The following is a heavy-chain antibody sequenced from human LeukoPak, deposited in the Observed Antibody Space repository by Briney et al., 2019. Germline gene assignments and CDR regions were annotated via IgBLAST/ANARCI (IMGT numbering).Heavy chain of an antibody. CDR1: GFTFSSYA. CDR3: ARDETGDDYYYYYMDV. CDR2: ISYDGSNK. J-gene: IGHJ6*03. V-gene: IGHV3-30-3*01. Sequence: GGSLRLSCAASGFTFSSYAMHWVRQAPGKGLEWVAVISYDGSNKYYADSVKGRFTISRDNSKNTLYLQMSSLRAEDTAVYYCARDETGDDYYYYYMDVWGKGTTVTVSS.